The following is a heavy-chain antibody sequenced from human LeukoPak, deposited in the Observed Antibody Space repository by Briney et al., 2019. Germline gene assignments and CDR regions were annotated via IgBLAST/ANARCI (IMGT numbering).Heavy chain of an antibody. J-gene: IGHJ4*02. D-gene: IGHD3-3*01. CDR3: VSGSLQSGYNFDY. V-gene: IGHV3-74*01. CDR1: GFTFSNYW. CDR2: IKYDGSAT. Sequence: GGSLRLSCAVSGFTFSNYWMHWIRQVPGKGLVWVSHIKYDGSATNYADSVKGRFTISRDNAKNTLYLQMNRLRAEDTAVYYCVSGSLQSGYNFDYWGQGALVTVSS.